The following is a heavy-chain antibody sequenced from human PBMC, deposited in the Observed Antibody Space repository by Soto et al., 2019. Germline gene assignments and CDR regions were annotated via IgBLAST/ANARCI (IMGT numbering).Heavy chain of an antibody. V-gene: IGHV3-74*01. CDR1: GFTFRTYW. CDR3: VGDLRSHFDY. CDR2: IRGDGAAT. Sequence: EVQLVESGGGLGQPGGSLRLSCEASGFTFRTYWMHWVRQAPGKGLVWVSGIRGDGAATTYADSVKGRFTISRDNAKNTLFLQVNSLRAEDTAVYYCVGDLRSHFDYWGHGTLVIVSS. J-gene: IGHJ4*01.